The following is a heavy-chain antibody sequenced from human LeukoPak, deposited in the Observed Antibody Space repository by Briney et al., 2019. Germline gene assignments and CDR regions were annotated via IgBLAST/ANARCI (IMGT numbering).Heavy chain of an antibody. CDR2: IWYDGSNK. CDR3: ARDRRSGVAPPYGMDV. J-gene: IGHJ6*02. Sequence: GGSLRLSCAASGFTFSSYGMHWVRQAPGKGLEWVAVIWYDGSNKYYADSVKGRFTISRDNSKNTLYLQMNSLRAEDTAVYYCARDRRSGVAPPYGMDVWGQGTTVTVSS. V-gene: IGHV3-33*01. D-gene: IGHD2-15*01. CDR1: GFTFSSYG.